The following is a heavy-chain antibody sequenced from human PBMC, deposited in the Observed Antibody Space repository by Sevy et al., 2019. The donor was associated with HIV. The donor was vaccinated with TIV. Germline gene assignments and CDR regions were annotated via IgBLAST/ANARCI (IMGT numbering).Heavy chain of an antibody. D-gene: IGHD2-8*01. V-gene: IGHV3-23*01. J-gene: IGHJ4*02. CDR1: GFTFAKYS. CDR2: FSFGCGRI. CDR3: EGEGCTQPYDY. Sequence: GGSLRLSCAASGFTFAKYSMSWVRQAPGKGLEWVSTFSFGCGRINYADSVKGRFTISRDDSKNTLFLQMNSLRAEDTATYVCEGEGCTQPYDYWGQGTLVTVSS.